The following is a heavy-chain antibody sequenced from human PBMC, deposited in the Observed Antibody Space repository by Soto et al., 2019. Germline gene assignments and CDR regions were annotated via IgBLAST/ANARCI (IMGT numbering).Heavy chain of an antibody. CDR2: ISYSGRT. J-gene: IGHJ4*02. CDR1: GASIITDNYF. Sequence: SEALAVPCTVSGASIITDNYFWVWIRQSPRRGMELIGSISYSGRTYDNPSLQSRVTISIDASKNQFSLKLTSVTTADTAVYYCARRRASDYGGNHHTYYFDQWGQGAMVTVSS. CDR3: ARRRASDYGGNHHTYYFDQ. D-gene: IGHD4-17*01. V-gene: IGHV4-39*01.